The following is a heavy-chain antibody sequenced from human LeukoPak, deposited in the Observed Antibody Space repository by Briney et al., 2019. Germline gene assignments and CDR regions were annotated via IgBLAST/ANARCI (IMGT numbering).Heavy chain of an antibody. CDR3: ARGKLRERAFDI. V-gene: IGHV1-8*01. CDR2: MNPNSGNT. CDR1: GYTFTSYD. J-gene: IGHJ3*02. Sequence: ASVKVSCKASGYTFTSYDINWVRQATGQGLEWMGWMNPNSGNTGYAQKFQGRVTMTRNTSISTAYMELSSLRSEDTAVYYCARGKLRERAFDIWGQGTMVTVSS. D-gene: IGHD1-7*01.